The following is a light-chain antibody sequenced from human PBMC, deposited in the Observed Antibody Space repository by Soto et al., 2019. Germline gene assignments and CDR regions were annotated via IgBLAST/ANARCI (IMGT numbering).Light chain of an antibody. CDR1: QSLSNR. V-gene: IGKV1-5*01. J-gene: IGKJ1*01. Sequence: DIQMTQSPSTLFASVGDRVTITCRASQSLSNRLAWYQQKPGKAPKVLIYDASSLESGVPSRFSGSGSGTDFILTISSLQPDDFATYYCQYYSAVWAFGQGTKVEIK. CDR2: DAS. CDR3: QYYSAVWA.